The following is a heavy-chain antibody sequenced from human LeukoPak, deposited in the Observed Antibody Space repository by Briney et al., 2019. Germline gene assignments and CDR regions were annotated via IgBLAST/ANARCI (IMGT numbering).Heavy chain of an antibody. J-gene: IGHJ4*02. CDR2: IYPGDSDT. CDR3: ARQANYYGSGSYYNLDY. Sequence: GESLKISCKGSGYSFTSYWIGWVRQMPGKGLEWMGIIYPGDSDTRYSPSFQGQVTISADKSISTAYLQWSSLKASDTAMYYCARQANYYGSGSYYNLDYWGQGTLVTVSS. V-gene: IGHV5-51*01. CDR1: GYSFTSYW. D-gene: IGHD3-10*01.